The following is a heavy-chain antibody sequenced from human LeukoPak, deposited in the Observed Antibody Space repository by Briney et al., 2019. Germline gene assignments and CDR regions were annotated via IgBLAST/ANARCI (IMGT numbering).Heavy chain of an antibody. J-gene: IGHJ6*02. V-gene: IGHV3-11*01. CDR3: ARGLWFGELTNRFSMDV. Sequence: RSGGSLRLSSAASGFTFSDYYMSWIRQAPGKGLEWVSYISSSGSTIYYADSVKGRFTISRDNAKNSLYLQMNSLRAEDTAVYYCARGLWFGELTNRFSMDVWGQGTTVTVSS. CDR1: GFTFSDYY. CDR2: ISSSGSTI. D-gene: IGHD3-10*01.